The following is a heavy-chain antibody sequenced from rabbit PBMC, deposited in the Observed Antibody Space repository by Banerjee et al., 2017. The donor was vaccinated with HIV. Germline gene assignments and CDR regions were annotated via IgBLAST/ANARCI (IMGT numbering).Heavy chain of an antibody. V-gene: IGHV1S43*01. D-gene: IGHD7-1*01. CDR1: GFSFSSTYY. Sequence: QEQLVESGGGLVQPEGSLTLTCTASGFSFSSTYYMCWVRQAPGKGLEWIGCIYTSSGSTYYASWVNGRFTISSHNAQNTLYLQLNSLTAADTATYFCARGDGAYAGYDGLWGPGTLVTVS. CDR2: IYTSSGST. CDR3: ARGDGAYAGYDGL. J-gene: IGHJ4*01.